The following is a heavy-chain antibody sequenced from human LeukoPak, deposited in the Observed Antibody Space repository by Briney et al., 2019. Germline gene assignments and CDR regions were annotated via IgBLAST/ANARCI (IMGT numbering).Heavy chain of an antibody. J-gene: IGHJ4*02. Sequence: KPSETLSLTCTVSGASISTYYWSWIRQPPGKGLEWVGCIYDTGSTIYNPSLKSGVAISVDTSKNQFSLKLNSVTAADTAVYYCARLVAGPYYFDYWGQGTLVTVSS. V-gene: IGHV4-59*08. D-gene: IGHD2-21*01. CDR2: IYDTGST. CDR3: ARLVAGPYYFDY. CDR1: GASISTYY.